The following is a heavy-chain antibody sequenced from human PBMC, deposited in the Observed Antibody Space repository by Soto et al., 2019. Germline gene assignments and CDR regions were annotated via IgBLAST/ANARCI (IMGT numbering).Heavy chain of an antibody. D-gene: IGHD3-10*01. Sequence: QVQLVESGVDVKKPGSSVKVSCKASGGTFSSYAISWVRQAPGQWLEWMGGIIPIFGTANYAQKFQGRVTITADESTSTAYMELSSQRSEDTALYYCARSSDGSGSYYANYYYYYGKDVWGQGTTVTVSS. V-gene: IGHV1-69*01. CDR1: GGTFSSYA. CDR2: IIPIFGTA. J-gene: IGHJ6*02. CDR3: ARSSDGSGSYYANYYYYYGKDV.